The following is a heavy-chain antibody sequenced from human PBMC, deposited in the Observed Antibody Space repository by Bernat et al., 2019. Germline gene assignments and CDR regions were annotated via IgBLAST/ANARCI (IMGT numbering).Heavy chain of an antibody. CDR2: IRRSTTVI. Sequence: EVQLVESGGGLVQSGGSLRLSCAASGFSFSDYSMNWVRQAPGKGLEWVSYIRRSTTVIYYSDSVKGRFTISRDNAKNSLYLQMNSLRDEDTAVYYCARDCSTIAALGHNWFDPWGQGTLVTVSS. J-gene: IGHJ5*01. CDR3: ARDCSTIAALGHNWFDP. V-gene: IGHV3-48*02. CDR1: GFSFSDYS. D-gene: IGHD6-13*01.